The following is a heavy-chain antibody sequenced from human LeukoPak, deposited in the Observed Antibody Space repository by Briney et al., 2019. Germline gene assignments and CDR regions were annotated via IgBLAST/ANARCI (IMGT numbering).Heavy chain of an antibody. J-gene: IGHJ4*02. CDR3: AKSSPMGIAVAGNFDY. CDR1: GFTFDDYA. V-gene: IGHV3-9*01. CDR2: ISWNSGSI. D-gene: IGHD6-19*01. Sequence: GGSLRLSCAASGFTFDDYAMHWVRQAPGKGLEWVSGISWNSGSIGYADSVKGRFTISRDNAKNSLYLQMNSLRAEDTALYYCAKSSPMGIAVAGNFDYWGQGTLVTVSS.